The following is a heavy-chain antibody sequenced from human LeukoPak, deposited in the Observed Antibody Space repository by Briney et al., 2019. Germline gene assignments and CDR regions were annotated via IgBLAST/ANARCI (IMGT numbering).Heavy chain of an antibody. J-gene: IGHJ4*02. D-gene: IGHD4-17*01. Sequence: SETLSLTCTVSGGSISSYYWSWIRQPPGKGLEWIGYIYYSGSTNYNPPLKSRVTISVDMSKNQFSLKLSSVTAADTAMYYCARDQSYGDYYFDYWGQGTLVTVSS. V-gene: IGHV4-59*01. CDR3: ARDQSYGDYYFDY. CDR1: GGSISSYY. CDR2: IYYSGST.